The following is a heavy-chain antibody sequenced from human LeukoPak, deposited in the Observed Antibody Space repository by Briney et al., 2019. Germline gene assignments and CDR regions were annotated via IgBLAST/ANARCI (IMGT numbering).Heavy chain of an antibody. CDR3: AKDGQQDP. V-gene: IGHV3-30*02. Sequence: GGSLRLSCLTSGFSFSNYAMHWVRQAPGKGLEWVAFIRYDGSNKYYADSVKGRFTISRDNSKNTLYLQMNSLRAEDTAVYYCAKDGQQDPWGQGTLVTVSS. CDR1: GFSFSNYA. J-gene: IGHJ5*02. CDR2: IRYDGSNK.